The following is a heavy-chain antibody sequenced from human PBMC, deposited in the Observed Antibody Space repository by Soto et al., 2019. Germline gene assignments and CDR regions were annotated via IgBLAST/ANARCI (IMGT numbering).Heavy chain of an antibody. CDR1: GGSFSGYY. J-gene: IGHJ4*02. D-gene: IGHD2-2*01. V-gene: IGHV4-34*01. CDR2: INHSGST. CDR3: ARARYCSSTSGYGTPPRGDYYFDY. Sequence: SETLSLTCAVYGGSFSGYYWSWIRQPPGKGLEWIGEINHSGSTNYNPSLKSRVNISVDTSKNQFPLKLSPVTAADTAVYYCARARYCSSTSGYGTPPRGDYYFDYWGQGTRVTASS.